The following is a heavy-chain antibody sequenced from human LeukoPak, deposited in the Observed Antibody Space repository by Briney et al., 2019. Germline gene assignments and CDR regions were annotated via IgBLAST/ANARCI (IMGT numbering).Heavy chain of an antibody. J-gene: IGHJ4*02. Sequence: SETLSLTCTVSGGSISSYYWSWIRQPPGKGLEWIGYIYYSGSTNYNPSLKSRVTISVDTPKNQFSLKLSSVTAADTAVYYCARRVVGGFDYWGQGTLVTVSS. CDR2: IYYSGST. V-gene: IGHV4-59*01. CDR1: GGSISSYY. D-gene: IGHD2-15*01. CDR3: ARRVVGGFDY.